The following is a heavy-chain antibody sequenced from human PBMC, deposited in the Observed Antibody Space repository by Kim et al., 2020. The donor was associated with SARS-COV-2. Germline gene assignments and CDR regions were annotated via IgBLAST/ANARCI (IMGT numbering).Heavy chain of an antibody. CDR2: ISYDGSNK. V-gene: IGHV3-33*05. J-gene: IGHJ6*02. CDR1: GFTFSSYG. Sequence: GGSLRLSCAASGFTFSSYGMHWVRQAPGKGLEWVAVISYDGSNKYYADSVKGRFTISRDNSKNTLYLQMNSLRAEDTAVYYCARVDRYYGMDVWGQGTTVTVSS. CDR3: ARVDRYYGMDV.